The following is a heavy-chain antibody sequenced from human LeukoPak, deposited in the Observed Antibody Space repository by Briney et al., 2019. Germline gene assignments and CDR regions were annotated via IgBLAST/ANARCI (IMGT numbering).Heavy chain of an antibody. CDR2: MNPNNGKT. CDR1: GYTFTSYD. CDR3: ARLASSSWPLYYYYGMDV. Sequence: ASVKVSCKASGYTFTSYDINWVRQATGQGLEWMGWMNPNNGKTGYAQKFQGRVTMTRSTSISTAYMELSSLRSEDTAVYYCARLASSSWPLYYYYGMDVWGQGTTVTVSS. J-gene: IGHJ6*02. V-gene: IGHV1-8*01. D-gene: IGHD6-13*01.